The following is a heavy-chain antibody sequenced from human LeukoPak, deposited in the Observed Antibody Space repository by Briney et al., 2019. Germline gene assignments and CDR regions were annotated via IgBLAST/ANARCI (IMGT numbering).Heavy chain of an antibody. Sequence: ASVKVSCKASGYTFTSYYMHWVRQAPGQGLEWMGIINPSGGSTSYAQKFQGRVTMTRDMSTSTVYMELSSLRSEDTAVYYCAINGEHNYYSNFCYYYYYMDVWGKGTTVTVSS. J-gene: IGHJ6*03. D-gene: IGHD3-3*01. CDR3: AINGEHNYYSNFCYYYYYMDV. CDR2: INPSGGST. CDR1: GYTFTSYY. V-gene: IGHV1-46*01.